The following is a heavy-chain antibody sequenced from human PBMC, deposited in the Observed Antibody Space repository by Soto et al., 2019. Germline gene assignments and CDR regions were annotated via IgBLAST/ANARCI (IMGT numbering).Heavy chain of an antibody. D-gene: IGHD5-12*01. Sequence: PGGSLRLSCAASGFTFSSYAMHWVRQAPGKGLEWVAIISYDGSNKYYEESVKGRFTISRDNSRNTVYLQLNSLRAEDTALYYCAQDRTAILAEVSWLESWGQGTLVTVSS. J-gene: IGHJ5*02. CDR1: GFTFSSYA. CDR2: ISYDGSNK. V-gene: IGHV3-30*18. CDR3: AQDRTAILAEVSWLES.